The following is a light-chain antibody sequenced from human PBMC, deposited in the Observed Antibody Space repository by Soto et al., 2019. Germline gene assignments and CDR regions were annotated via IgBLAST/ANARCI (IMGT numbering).Light chain of an antibody. CDR1: QGIGND. CDR3: LQDINYPST. J-gene: IGKJ1*01. Sequence: AIPMSQSPSSLSVSVGVRVTFSCRASQGIGNDLGWYQQKPGKPPKVLIYGASNLQSGVPPRFSGSGSGTDFTLAISSLQPEDSATYYCLQDINYPSTFGQGTKVDIK. CDR2: GAS. V-gene: IGKV1-6*01.